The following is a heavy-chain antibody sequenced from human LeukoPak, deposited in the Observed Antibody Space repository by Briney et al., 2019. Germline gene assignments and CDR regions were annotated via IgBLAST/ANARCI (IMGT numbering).Heavy chain of an antibody. CDR3: ARYGEWLLRVWNWFDP. Sequence: PSETLSLTCTVSGGSISSYYWGWIRQPPGKGLEWIGYIYTSGSTNYNPSLKSRVTISVDTSKNQFSLKLSSVTAADTAVYYCARYGEWLLRVWNWFDPWGQGTLVTVSS. J-gene: IGHJ5*02. CDR1: GGSISSYY. D-gene: IGHD3-22*01. V-gene: IGHV4-4*09. CDR2: IYTSGST.